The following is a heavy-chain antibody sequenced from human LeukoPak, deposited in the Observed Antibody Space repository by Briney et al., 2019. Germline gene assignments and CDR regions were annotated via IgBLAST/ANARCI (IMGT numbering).Heavy chain of an antibody. CDR1: GGSISGYY. CDR2: IFYTGST. CDR3: ARGGGYNTFDY. D-gene: IGHD5-24*01. Sequence: SETLSLTCTVSGGSISGYYWSWIRQPPGKGLEWIGVIFYTGSTNYNPSLKSRVTISVDTSKNQFSLRLSSVTAADTAVYSCARGGGYNTFDYWGQGTLVTVSS. J-gene: IGHJ4*02. V-gene: IGHV4-59*01.